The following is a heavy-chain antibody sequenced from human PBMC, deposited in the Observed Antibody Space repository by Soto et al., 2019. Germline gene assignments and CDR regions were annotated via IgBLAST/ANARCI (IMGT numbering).Heavy chain of an antibody. CDR3: ARDRGRPEYYDFWSGSPHYYYYYGMDV. CDR1: VYSFTGYY. CDR2: INPNSGGT. D-gene: IGHD3-3*01. Sequence: ASGKVSCKASVYSFTGYYMHWGRQAPGQGLEWMGWINPNSGGTNYAQKFQGWVTMTRDTSISTAYMELSRLRSDDTAVYYCARDRGRPEYYDFWSGSPHYYYYYGMDVWGQGTTVTVSS. V-gene: IGHV1-2*04. J-gene: IGHJ6*02.